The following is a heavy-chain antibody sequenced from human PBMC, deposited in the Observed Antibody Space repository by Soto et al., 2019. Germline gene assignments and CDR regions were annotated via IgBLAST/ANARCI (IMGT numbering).Heavy chain of an antibody. CDR2: IIPVFGTA. D-gene: IGHD2-8*01. Sequence: QVQVVQSGAEVKKPGSSVEVSCKASGGTFSSYAISWVRQAPGQGLEWMGGIIPVFGTANYAQKFQGRVTITADESTSTGYMELSNLRSEDTAVYYCASPSLRVYASYGMDVWGQGTTVTVSS. V-gene: IGHV1-69*01. J-gene: IGHJ6*02. CDR1: GGTFSSYA. CDR3: ASPSLRVYASYGMDV.